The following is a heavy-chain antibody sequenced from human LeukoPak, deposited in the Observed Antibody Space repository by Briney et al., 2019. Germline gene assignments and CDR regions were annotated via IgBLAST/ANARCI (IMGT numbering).Heavy chain of an antibody. J-gene: IGHJ5*02. Sequence: GGSLRLSCAASGFTFSSYAMHWVRQAPGRGLEWVAVISYDGSNKYYADSVKGRFTISRDDSKKTLYLKMNSLRAEDTAVYYCAREGQPYNWFDPWGQGTLVTVSS. CDR1: GFTFSSYA. CDR3: AREGQPYNWFDP. D-gene: IGHD6-13*01. V-gene: IGHV3-30*01. CDR2: ISYDGSNK.